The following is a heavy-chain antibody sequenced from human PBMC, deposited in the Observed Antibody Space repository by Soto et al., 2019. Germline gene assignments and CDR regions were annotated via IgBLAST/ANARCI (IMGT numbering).Heavy chain of an antibody. Sequence: SETLSLTCTVSGGSIRSGGYYWSWVRQNPRKGLEWIGNIYYSGNTYYNPPLKSRLTISVDTSKNQFSLNLSSVTAADTAVYYCARDRLMATAGTARHYFGLDVWGQGTTVTVSS. V-gene: IGHV4-31*03. CDR1: GGSIRSGGYY. CDR2: IYYSGNT. CDR3: ARDRLMATAGTARHYFGLDV. J-gene: IGHJ6*02. D-gene: IGHD5-18*01.